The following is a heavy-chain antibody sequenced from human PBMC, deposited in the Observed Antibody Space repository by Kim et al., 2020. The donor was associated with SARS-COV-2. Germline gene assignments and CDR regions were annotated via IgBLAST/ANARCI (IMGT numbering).Heavy chain of an antibody. CDR3: ARDAAAAGTYYYYYGMDV. CDR1: GGSISSYY. D-gene: IGHD6-13*01. V-gene: IGHV4-59*01. Sequence: SETLSLTCTVSGGSISSYYWSWIRQPPGKGLEWIGYIYYSGSTNYNPSLKSRVTISVDTSKNQFSLKLSSVTAADTAVYYCARDAAAAGTYYYYYGMDVWGQGTTVTVSS. CDR2: IYYSGST. J-gene: IGHJ6*02.